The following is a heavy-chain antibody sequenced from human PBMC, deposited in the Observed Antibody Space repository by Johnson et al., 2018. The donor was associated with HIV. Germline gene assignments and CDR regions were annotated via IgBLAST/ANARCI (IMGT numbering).Heavy chain of an antibody. V-gene: IGHV3-30*18. Sequence: QVQLVESGGGVVQPGRSLRLSCAASGFTFSSYGMHWVRQAPGKGLEWVAVISYDGSNKYYADSAKGRFTISRDNSKNTLYLQMNSLRAEDTAVYYCAKGDPSGYDSSGSLEAFDIWGQGTMVTVSS. J-gene: IGHJ3*02. CDR1: GFTFSSYG. CDR2: ISYDGSNK. D-gene: IGHD3-22*01. CDR3: AKGDPSGYDSSGSLEAFDI.